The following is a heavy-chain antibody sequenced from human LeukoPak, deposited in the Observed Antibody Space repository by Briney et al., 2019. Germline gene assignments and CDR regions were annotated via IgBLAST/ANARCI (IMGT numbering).Heavy chain of an antibody. D-gene: IGHD6-13*01. CDR3: TTSLRYSSSWYPADY. J-gene: IGHJ4*02. Sequence: GGSLRLSCAASGFTFSNAWMSWVRQAPGKGLEWVGRIKSKTDGGTTDYAAPVKGRFTISRDDSKNTLYLQMNSLKTEDTAVYYCTTSLRYSSSWYPADYWGQGTLVTVSS. V-gene: IGHV3-15*01. CDR1: GFTFSNAW. CDR2: IKSKTDGGTT.